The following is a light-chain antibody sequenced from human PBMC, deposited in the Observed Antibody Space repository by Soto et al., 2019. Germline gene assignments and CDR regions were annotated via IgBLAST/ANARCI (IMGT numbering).Light chain of an antibody. CDR1: QYVSTN. CDR2: GAS. Sequence: IVMTQSPATLSVSPGERTTLSCRASQYVSTNLAWYQQKAGQPPRLLLYGASARATGIPARFSGSGSGTEFTLTISSLQSEDFAVYYCQQYNDWPPRGTFGQGTKVEIK. V-gene: IGKV3-15*01. J-gene: IGKJ1*01. CDR3: QQYNDWPPRGT.